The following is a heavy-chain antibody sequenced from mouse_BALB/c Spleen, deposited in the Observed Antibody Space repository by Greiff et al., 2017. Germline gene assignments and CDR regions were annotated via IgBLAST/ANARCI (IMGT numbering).Heavy chain of an antibody. CDR1: GFTFSSYG. CDR3: ARAPAMITTDYDAMDY. D-gene: IGHD2-4*01. Sequence: EVHVVESGGGLVQPGGSLKLSCAASGFTFSSYGMSWVRQTPDKRLELVATINSNGGSTYYPDSVKGRCTISRDNAKNTLYLQMSSLKSEDTAMYYCARAPAMITTDYDAMDYWGQGTSVTVSS. CDR2: INSNGGST. J-gene: IGHJ4*01. V-gene: IGHV5-6-3*01.